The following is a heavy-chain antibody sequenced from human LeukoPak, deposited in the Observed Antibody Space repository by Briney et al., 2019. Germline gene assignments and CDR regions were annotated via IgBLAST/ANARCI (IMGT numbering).Heavy chain of an antibody. J-gene: IGHJ4*02. CDR1: GFTFSSYA. CDR2: ISSNGGST. CDR3: ARRIVGATMAMDY. V-gene: IGHV3-64*01. Sequence: GGSLRLSCAASGFTFSSYAVHWVRQAQGKGLEYVSAISSNGGSTYYANSVKGRFTISRDNSKNTLYLQMGSLRAEDMAVYYCARRIVGATMAMDYWGQGTLVTVSS. D-gene: IGHD1-26*01.